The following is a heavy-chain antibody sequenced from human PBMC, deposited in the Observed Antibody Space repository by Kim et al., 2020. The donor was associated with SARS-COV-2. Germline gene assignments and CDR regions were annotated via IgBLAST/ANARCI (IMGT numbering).Heavy chain of an antibody. CDR3: AKRGDYYYGMDV. Sequence: GGSLRLSCAASGFTFSSYAMSWVRQAPGKGLEWVSAISGSGGTTYYADSVKGRFTISRDNSKNTLYLQMNSLRAEDTAVYYCAKRGDYYYGMDVWGQGTTVTVSS. V-gene: IGHV3-23*01. CDR1: GFTFSSYA. J-gene: IGHJ6*02. CDR2: ISGSGGTT. D-gene: IGHD1-26*01.